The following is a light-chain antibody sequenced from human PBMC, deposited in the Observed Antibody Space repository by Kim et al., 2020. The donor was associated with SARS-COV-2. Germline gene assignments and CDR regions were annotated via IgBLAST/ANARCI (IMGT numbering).Light chain of an antibody. Sequence: AAVGDRVTITCRASQSLSNWLAWSQQKPGKAPSSLIHDASTLQGGAPSRFSGSGSGTEFTLTITSLQPDDFATYYCQHYSSYPQTFGQGTKVDIK. J-gene: IGKJ1*01. CDR1: QSLSNW. V-gene: IGKV1-5*01. CDR2: DAS. CDR3: QHYSSYPQT.